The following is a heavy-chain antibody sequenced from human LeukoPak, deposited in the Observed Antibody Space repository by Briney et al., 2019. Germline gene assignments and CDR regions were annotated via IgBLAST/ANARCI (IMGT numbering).Heavy chain of an antibody. V-gene: IGHV1-69*01. CDR2: IIPIFGTA. CDR1: GGTFSSYA. CDR3: ARTSITIFGVVPWYYYMDV. D-gene: IGHD3-3*01. Sequence: ASVKVSCKASGGTFSSYAISWVRQAPGQGLEWMGGIIPIFGTANYAQKFQGRVTITADESTSTAYMELSSLRSEDTAVCYCARTSITIFGVVPWYYYMDVWGQGTMVTVSS. J-gene: IGHJ6*03.